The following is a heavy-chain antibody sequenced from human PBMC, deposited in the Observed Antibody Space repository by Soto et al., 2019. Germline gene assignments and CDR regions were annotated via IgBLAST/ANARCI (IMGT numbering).Heavy chain of an antibody. Sequence: SETLSLTCTVSGASISSYYWSWIRQPPGKGLEWIGYIYYSGSTNYNPSLKSRVTISVDTSKNQFSLKLSSVTAADTAVYYCAREEGGGYDHRWFDPWGQGTLVIVSS. CDR2: IYYSGST. CDR3: AREEGGGYDHRWFDP. D-gene: IGHD5-12*01. J-gene: IGHJ5*02. V-gene: IGHV4-59*12. CDR1: GASISSYY.